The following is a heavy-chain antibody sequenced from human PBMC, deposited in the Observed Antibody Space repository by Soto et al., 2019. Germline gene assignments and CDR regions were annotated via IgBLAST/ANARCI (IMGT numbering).Heavy chain of an antibody. J-gene: IGHJ4*02. CDR2: INSVNDHT. V-gene: IGHV1-3*01. D-gene: IGHD1-7*01. CDR1: GYSFSTHA. CDR3: ARNILGGTTDY. Sequence: ASVKVSCXASGYSFSTHAMHWVRQAPGQGLEWVGWINSVNDHTIYSEKFQGRVTITSDTSATTAYMELSSLTSEDTAVYYCARNILGGTTDYWGQGTLVTVSS.